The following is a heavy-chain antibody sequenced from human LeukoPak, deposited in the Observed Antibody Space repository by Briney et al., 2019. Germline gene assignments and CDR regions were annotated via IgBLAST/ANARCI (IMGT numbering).Heavy chain of an antibody. CDR2: ISSDNRNT. CDR3: AKMLYVGYGRSYFDY. V-gene: IGHV3-23*01. Sequence: GGSLRLSCVASGFTFSSSWMSWVRQAPGKGLEWVSTISSDNRNTYYADSVRGRFTISRDNSKNTLSLQMNNLRAEDTAIYYCAKMLYVGYGRSYFDYWGQGTLATVSS. D-gene: IGHD2-8*01. CDR1: GFTFSSSW. J-gene: IGHJ4*02.